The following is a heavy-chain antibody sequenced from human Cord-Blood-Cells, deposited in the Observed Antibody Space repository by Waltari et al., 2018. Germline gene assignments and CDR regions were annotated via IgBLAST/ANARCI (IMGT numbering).Heavy chain of an antibody. Sequence: QVQLVQSGAEVKTPGSSVKVSCKASGCTFRSYAFGGVRPAPGQGLEWMGGIIPIFGTANYAQKFQGRVTITADESTSTAYMELSSLRSEDTAVYYCARAQDYSNNWFDPWGQGTLVTVSS. CDR3: ARAQDYSNNWFDP. J-gene: IGHJ5*02. V-gene: IGHV1-69*01. D-gene: IGHD4-4*01. CDR1: GCTFRSYA. CDR2: IIPIFGTA.